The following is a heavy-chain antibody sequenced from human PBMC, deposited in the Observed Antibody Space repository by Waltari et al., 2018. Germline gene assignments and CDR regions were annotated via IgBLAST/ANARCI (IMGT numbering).Heavy chain of an antibody. V-gene: IGHV4-38-2*01. J-gene: IGHJ4*02. Sequence: QVQLQESGPGLVKPSETLSLTCAVSGYSISSGYYWGWIRQPPGKGLEWIGSIYHSGSTYYNPSLKSRVTLSVDTSKNQFSLKLSSVTAADTAVYYCARNYDSSGYYYGGIDYWGQGTLVTVSS. CDR1: GYSISSGYY. CDR2: IYHSGST. CDR3: ARNYDSSGYYYGGIDY. D-gene: IGHD3-22*01.